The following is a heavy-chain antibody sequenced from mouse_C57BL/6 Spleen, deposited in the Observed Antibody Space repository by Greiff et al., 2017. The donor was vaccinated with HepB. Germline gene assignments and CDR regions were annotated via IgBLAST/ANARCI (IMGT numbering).Heavy chain of an antibody. V-gene: IGHV1-80*01. J-gene: IGHJ4*01. D-gene: IGHD2-12*01. CDR2: IYPGDGDT. CDR1: GYAFSSYW. CDR3: AREDYSHAMDY. Sequence: QVQLKQSGAELVKPGASVKISCKASGYAFSSYWMNWVKQRPGKGLEWIGQIYPGDGDTNYNGKFKGKATLTADKSSSTAYMQLSSLTSEDSAVYFCAREDYSHAMDYWGQGTSVTVSS.